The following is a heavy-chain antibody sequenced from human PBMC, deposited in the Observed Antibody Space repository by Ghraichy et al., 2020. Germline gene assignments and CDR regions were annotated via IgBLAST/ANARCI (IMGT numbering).Heavy chain of an antibody. CDR2: ISYRRGP. Sequence: SETLSLTCTVSGGSISQTNYYWGWIRQSPGKGLEWIGSISYRRGPYYNPSLQSRVTMSVDTSKNQFSLRLSSVTAADKAVYYCAKSKDPTRYDFWSGYSTYSLDVWGQGATVTVSS. D-gene: IGHD3-3*01. CDR3: AKSKDPTRYDFWSGYSTYSLDV. V-gene: IGHV4-39*01. CDR1: GGSISQTNYY. J-gene: IGHJ6*02.